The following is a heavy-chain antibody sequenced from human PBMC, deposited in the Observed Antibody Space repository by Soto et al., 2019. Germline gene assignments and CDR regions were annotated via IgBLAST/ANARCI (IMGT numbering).Heavy chain of an antibody. D-gene: IGHD1-1*01. CDR1: GGSITAYY. J-gene: IGHJ5*02. Sequence: SETLSLTCTVSGGSITAYYWSWIRQPPGKGLEWIGYIYHTGGINYNSSLKSRVTISVDTSKNQFSLKLTSVTAADTAVYYCAGLPGTRNWLDPWGQGALVTVSS. CDR2: IYHTGGI. V-gene: IGHV4-59*08. CDR3: AGLPGTRNWLDP.